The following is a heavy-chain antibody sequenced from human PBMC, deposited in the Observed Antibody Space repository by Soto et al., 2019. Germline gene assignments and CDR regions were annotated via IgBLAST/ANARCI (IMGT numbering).Heavy chain of an antibody. CDR1: GFTFSNFA. Sequence: GGSLRLSCGASGFTFSNFAMTWVRQAPGKGLEWVSGISAGGGKTYYADSVKGRFTISRDNSRDTLYLQMNTLRADDTAVYYCAKVILGGMDLWGRGTSVTVSS. V-gene: IGHV3-23*01. D-gene: IGHD7-27*01. J-gene: IGHJ6*02. CDR2: ISAGGGKT. CDR3: AKVILGGMDL.